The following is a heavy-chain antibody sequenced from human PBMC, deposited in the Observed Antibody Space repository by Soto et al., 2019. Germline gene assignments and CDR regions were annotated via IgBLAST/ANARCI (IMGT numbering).Heavy chain of an antibody. CDR3: ARSYSSSLDY. D-gene: IGHD6-13*01. V-gene: IGHV4-59*08. J-gene: IGHJ4*02. CDR1: GVSISSYY. Sequence: QVQLQESGPGLVKPSETLSLTCTVSGVSISSYYWSWIRQPPGKGLEWIGYIYYSVSTNYNPSLKSRVTISVDTSQNQFSLTLSSLSDADTAVDYCARSYSSSLDYWGQGTLVTVAS. CDR2: IYYSVST.